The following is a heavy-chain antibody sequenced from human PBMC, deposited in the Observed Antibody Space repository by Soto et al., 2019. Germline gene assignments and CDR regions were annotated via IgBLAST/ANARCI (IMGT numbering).Heavy chain of an antibody. D-gene: IGHD3-22*01. Sequence: SETLSLTCTVSGGSISSYYWSWIRQPAGKGLEWIGRIYTSGSTNDKPSLKSRVTMSVATSKNQFSLKLSSVTAADTAVYYCARDVRPYYYDSSGYYSRGRFDPWGQGTLVTVSS. CDR1: GGSISSYY. CDR2: IYTSGST. J-gene: IGHJ5*02. V-gene: IGHV4-4*07. CDR3: ARDVRPYYYDSSGYYSRGRFDP.